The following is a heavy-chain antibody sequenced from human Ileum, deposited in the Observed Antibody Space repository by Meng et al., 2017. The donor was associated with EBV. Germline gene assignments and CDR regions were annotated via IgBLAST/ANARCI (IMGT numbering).Heavy chain of an antibody. V-gene: IGHV3-53*01. CDR2: IYGDDKT. J-gene: IGHJ4*02. D-gene: IGHD3-10*01. CDR3: ARDGELVTGKKLDDF. Sequence: ELRLWGCGGGLIQPGGSLRLSCAASGFTVSSNYMSWVRQASGKGLEWVSLIYGDDKTHYADSVKGRFTISRDTSKNTLYLQMNSLRVEDTAVYFCARDGELVTGKKLDDFWGQGTLVTVSS. CDR1: GFTVSSNY.